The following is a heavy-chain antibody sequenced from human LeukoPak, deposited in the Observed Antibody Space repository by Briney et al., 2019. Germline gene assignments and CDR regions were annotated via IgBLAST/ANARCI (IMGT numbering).Heavy chain of an antibody. CDR3: LACCSGASHY. J-gene: IGHJ4*02. D-gene: IGHD2-15*01. Sequence: GGSLKLSCAASGFTFNGSAMHWVRQASGKGLEWVGRIRSKANNYATAYAASVKGRFTISRDDSKNTASLQMNSLKTEDTAVYYCLACCSGASHYWGQGTLVTVSS. V-gene: IGHV3-73*01. CDR1: GFTFNGSA. CDR2: IRSKANNYAT.